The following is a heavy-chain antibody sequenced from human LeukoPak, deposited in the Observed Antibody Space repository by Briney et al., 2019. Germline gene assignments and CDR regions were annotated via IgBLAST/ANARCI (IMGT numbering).Heavy chain of an antibody. J-gene: IGHJ5*02. CDR2: IYPGDSDT. Sequence: GESLKISCKGSEYNFTTYWSAWVRQMPGKGLEWMRIIYPGDSDTRYSPSFQGQVTISADTSISIVYLQWSSLKASDTAIYYCARHGFFGDSVAANWFDPWGQGTLVTVSS. D-gene: IGHD2-21*01. CDR3: ARHGFFGDSVAANWFDP. V-gene: IGHV5-51*01. CDR1: EYNFTTYW.